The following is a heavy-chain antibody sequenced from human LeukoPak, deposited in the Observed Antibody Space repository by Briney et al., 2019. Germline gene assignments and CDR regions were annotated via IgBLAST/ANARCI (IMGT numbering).Heavy chain of an antibody. CDR3: ARERVADYDFWSGYLDY. Sequence: SETLSLTCTVSGGSISSGDYYWSWIRQPPGKGLEWIGYIYYSGSTYYNPSLKSRVTISVDTSKNQFSLKLSSVTAADTAAYYCARERVADYDFWSGYLDYWGQGTLVTVSS. V-gene: IGHV4-30-4*08. CDR2: IYYSGST. J-gene: IGHJ4*02. CDR1: GGSISSGDYY. D-gene: IGHD3-3*01.